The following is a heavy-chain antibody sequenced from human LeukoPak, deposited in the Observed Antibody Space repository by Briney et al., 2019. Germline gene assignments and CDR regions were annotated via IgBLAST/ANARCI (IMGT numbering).Heavy chain of an antibody. Sequence: SETLSLTCTVSGGSISSSSYYWGWIRQPPGKGLEWIGSIYYSGSTYYNPSLKSRVTISVDTSKNQFSLKLSSVTAADTAVYYCARLSGYSRGGGDYWGQGTLVTVSS. CDR3: ARLSGYSRGGGDY. CDR2: IYYSGST. V-gene: IGHV4-39*01. D-gene: IGHD6-13*01. J-gene: IGHJ4*02. CDR1: GGSISSSSYY.